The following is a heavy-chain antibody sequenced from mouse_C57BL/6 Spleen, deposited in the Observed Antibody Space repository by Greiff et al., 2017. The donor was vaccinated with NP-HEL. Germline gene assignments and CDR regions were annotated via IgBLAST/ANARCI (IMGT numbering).Heavy chain of an antibody. D-gene: IGHD4-1*01. Sequence: QVQLQQSGAELVKPGASVKLSCKASGYTFTSYWMHWVKQRPGQGLEWIGMIHPNSGSTNYNEKFKSKATLTVDKSSSTAYMQLSSLTSEDSAVYYCARSVTGTSWFAYWGQGTLVTVSA. CDR3: ARSVTGTSWFAY. J-gene: IGHJ3*01. V-gene: IGHV1-64*01. CDR1: GYTFTSYW. CDR2: IHPNSGST.